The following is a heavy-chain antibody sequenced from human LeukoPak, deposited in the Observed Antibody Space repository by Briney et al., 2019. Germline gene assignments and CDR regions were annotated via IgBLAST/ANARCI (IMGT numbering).Heavy chain of an antibody. V-gene: IGHV3-23*01. J-gene: IGHJ5*01. CDR3: AKDSSRTRSTYNWFDS. CDR1: GFTFSSYA. CDR2: ISGSGGST. Sequence: GGSLRLSYAASGFTFSSYAMSWVRQAPGKGLEWVSAISGSGGSTYYADSVKGRFTISRDNSKNTLYLQMNSLRAEDTAVYYCAKDSSRTRSTYNWFDSWGQGTLVTVSS.